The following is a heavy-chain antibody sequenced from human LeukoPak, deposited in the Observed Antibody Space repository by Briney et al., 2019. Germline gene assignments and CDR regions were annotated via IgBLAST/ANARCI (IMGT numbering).Heavy chain of an antibody. CDR3: AKISSSAESNFDY. CDR2: IWPDGSKK. V-gene: IGHV3-30*02. CDR1: GFTFSTYA. D-gene: IGHD6-25*01. Sequence: GGSLRLSRAASGFTFSTYAMHWVRQAPGKGLEWVAFIWPDGSKKYYADSVKGRFAISRENSKNTVYLQMNDLRPEDTALYFCAKISSSAESNFDYWGQGTLLTVSS. J-gene: IGHJ4*02.